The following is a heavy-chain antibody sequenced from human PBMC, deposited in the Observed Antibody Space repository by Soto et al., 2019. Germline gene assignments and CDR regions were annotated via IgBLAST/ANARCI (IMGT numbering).Heavy chain of an antibody. V-gene: IGHV4-4*07. CDR1: GGSISNYY. CDR3: ARGGQDFWSGPFDY. D-gene: IGHD3-3*01. CDR2: IDTSGST. Sequence: LSLTCTVSGGSISNYYCNWIRRPAGKGLEWIGRIDTSGSTNYNPSLRSRVTMSVDTSKQEFSLKLSSVTAADTALYYCARGGQDFWSGPFDYWGRGALVTVSS. J-gene: IGHJ4*02.